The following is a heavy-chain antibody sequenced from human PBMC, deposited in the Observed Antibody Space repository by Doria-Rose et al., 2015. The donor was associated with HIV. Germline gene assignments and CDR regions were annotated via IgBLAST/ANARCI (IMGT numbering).Heavy chain of an antibody. CDR1: GGSISGGGYY. D-gene: IGHD6-13*01. Sequence: SGGSISGGGYYWSWIRQHPGKGLEWIGYIYYNGSPYYNPSLKSRVTISVDTSKNQFSLKLSSVTAADTAVYYCARCGTAATGYYFDYWGQGTLVTVSS. CDR3: ARCGTAATGYYFDY. J-gene: IGHJ4*02. CDR2: IYYNGSP. V-gene: IGHV4-31*02.